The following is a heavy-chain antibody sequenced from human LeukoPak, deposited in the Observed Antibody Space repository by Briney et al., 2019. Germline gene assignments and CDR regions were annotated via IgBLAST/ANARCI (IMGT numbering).Heavy chain of an antibody. CDR3: ARQDYDILTGYYPFDY. D-gene: IGHD3-9*01. V-gene: IGHV4-59*08. J-gene: IGHJ4*02. CDR2: IYYTGST. CDR1: GGSMSSYY. Sequence: SGTLSLTCTVSGGSMSSYYWSWIRQPPGKGLQWIGYIYYTGSTNYNPSLRSRVTISVDTSKNQFSLKLSSVTATDTAVYYCARQDYDILTGYYPFDYWGQGTLVTVSS.